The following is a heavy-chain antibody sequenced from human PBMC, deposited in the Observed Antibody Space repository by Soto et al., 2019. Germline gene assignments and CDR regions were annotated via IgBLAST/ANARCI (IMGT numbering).Heavy chain of an antibody. CDR3: AGTTSHYWYYMDV. V-gene: IGHV6-1*01. CDR2: TYYRSRWYN. J-gene: IGHJ6*03. CDR1: GDSVSSNNAA. D-gene: IGHD1-7*01. Sequence: SQTLSLTCAISGDSVSSNNAAWNWIRQSLSRGLEWLGRTYYRSRWYNDYAVSVKSRITVSPDTSKDQFSLQLTSVTPEDTAVYYCAGTTSHYWYYMDVWGKGTTVTVSS.